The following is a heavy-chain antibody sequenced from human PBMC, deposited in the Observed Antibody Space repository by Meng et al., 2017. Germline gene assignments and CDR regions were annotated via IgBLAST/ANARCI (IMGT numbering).Heavy chain of an antibody. CDR2: ISGSGGST. D-gene: IGHD3-22*01. V-gene: IGHV3-23*01. J-gene: IGHJ4*02. Sequence: LKISCAASGFTFSSYAMSWVRQAPGKGLEWVSAISGSGGSTYYADSVKGRFTISRDNSKNTLYLQMNSLRAEDTAVYYCAKCWTYYYDSSGYSLDYWGQGTLVTVSS. CDR3: AKCWTYYYDSSGYSLDY. CDR1: GFTFSSYA.